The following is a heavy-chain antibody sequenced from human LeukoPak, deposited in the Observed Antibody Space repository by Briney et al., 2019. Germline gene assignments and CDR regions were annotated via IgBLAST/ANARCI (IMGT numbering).Heavy chain of an antibody. CDR3: ARCVTPKNYYYYGMDV. CDR2: ISLSGNYT. D-gene: IGHD2-21*02. Sequence: GGSLRLSCAASGFTFSDYYMSWIRQAPGKGLEWVSYISLSGNYTKYADSVKGRFTISRDNAKNSLFLQMNSLRAEDTAVYFCARCVTPKNYYYYGMDVWGQGTTVTVS. V-gene: IGHV3-11*03. J-gene: IGHJ6*02. CDR1: GFTFSDYY.